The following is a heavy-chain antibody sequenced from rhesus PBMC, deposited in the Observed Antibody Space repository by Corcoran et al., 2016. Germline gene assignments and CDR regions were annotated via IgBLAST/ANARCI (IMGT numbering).Heavy chain of an antibody. Sequence: QVQLQESGPGVVKPSETLSLTCAVSGGSISDSYRWSWIRQPPGKGLEWIGYIFGSSTSTNYNPSLNGRVTISKDTAKNQFSLKLSSVTAADTAVYYCAIGYSGSSFDYWGQGVLVTVSS. CDR3: AIGYSGSSFDY. D-gene: IGHD6-25*01. V-gene: IGHV4S10*01. J-gene: IGHJ4*01. CDR2: IFGSSTST. CDR1: GGSISDSYR.